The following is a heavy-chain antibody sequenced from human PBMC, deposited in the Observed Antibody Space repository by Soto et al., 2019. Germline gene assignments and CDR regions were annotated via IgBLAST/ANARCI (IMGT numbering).Heavy chain of an antibody. CDR3: ARGSGSGGRALYFQH. J-gene: IGHJ1*01. CDR1: GYTFTSYA. Sequence: QVQLVQSGAEVKKPGASVKVSCEASGYTFTSYAMHWVRQAPGQRLEWMGWINAGNGNTKYSQKFQGRVTITRDTSASTAYMELSSLRSEDTAVYYCARGSGSGGRALYFQHWGQGTLVTVSS. D-gene: IGHD2-15*01. V-gene: IGHV1-3*01. CDR2: INAGNGNT.